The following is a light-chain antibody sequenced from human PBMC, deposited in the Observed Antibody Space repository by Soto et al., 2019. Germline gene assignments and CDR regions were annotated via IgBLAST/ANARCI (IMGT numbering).Light chain of an antibody. CDR2: GES. V-gene: IGKV3D-15*01. CDR3: QQYNNWPPWT. Sequence: EIVMTQSPATLSVSPGERATLSCRASQSISSNLAWYQPKPGQAPRLLIYGESTRATGIPARFSGSGSGTEFTLTISSLQSEDFAVYYCQQYNNWPPWTFGQGTKVEIK. CDR1: QSISSN. J-gene: IGKJ1*01.